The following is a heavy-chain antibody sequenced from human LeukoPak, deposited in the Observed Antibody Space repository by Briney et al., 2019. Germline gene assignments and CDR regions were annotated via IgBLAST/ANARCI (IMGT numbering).Heavy chain of an antibody. Sequence: GGSLRLSCAASGFXFSSYAIHWVRQAPGKGLDYVAVISYDGKSTYHADSVKGRFTNSRDNSKNTLYLQTNSLRTEDTAVYYCAREITLQSASYYRYFDLWGRGTLVTVSS. CDR2: ISYDGKST. CDR3: AREITLQSASYYRYFDL. D-gene: IGHD3-16*01. CDR1: GFXFSSYA. V-gene: IGHV3-30*04. J-gene: IGHJ2*01.